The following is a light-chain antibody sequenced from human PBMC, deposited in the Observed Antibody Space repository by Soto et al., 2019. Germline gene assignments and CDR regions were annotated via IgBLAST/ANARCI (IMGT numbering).Light chain of an antibody. J-gene: IGKJ1*01. Sequence: DIQMTQSPSTLSASVGDRVTITCRASQSISGSLAWYQQKTGKAPKPLIYEASNIKSGVPSRFSGSGSGTDYTLTVSILQPDDFASDYCQQYNGYWTFGQGTKVEIK. V-gene: IGKV1-5*03. CDR2: EAS. CDR1: QSISGS. CDR3: QQYNGYWT.